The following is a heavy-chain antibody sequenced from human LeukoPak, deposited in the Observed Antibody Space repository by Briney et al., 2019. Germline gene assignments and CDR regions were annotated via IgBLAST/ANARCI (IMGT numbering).Heavy chain of an antibody. D-gene: IGHD6-19*01. CDR3: AKDRISGSSGWEYFDY. V-gene: IGHV3-30*02. J-gene: IGHJ4*02. CDR1: GFTFSSYG. Sequence: GGSLRLSCAASGFTFSSYGMHWVRQAPGKGLEWVAFIRYDGSNKYYADSVKGRFTISRDNSKNTLYLQMNSLRAEDTAVYYCAKDRISGSSGWEYFDYWGQGTLVTVSS. CDR2: IRYDGSNK.